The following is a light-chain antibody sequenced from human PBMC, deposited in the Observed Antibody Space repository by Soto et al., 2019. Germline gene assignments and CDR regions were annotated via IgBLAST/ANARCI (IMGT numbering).Light chain of an antibody. CDR2: DAS. CDR3: LQNFNFPWT. Sequence: EIVLTQSPGTLSLSPGERATLSCRASQSVASRNLAWYQQKPGQAPRLLIYDASNRATGIPARFSGSGSGTDFTLTISSLEPEDFATYYCLQNFNFPWTFGLGTKVDIK. J-gene: IGKJ1*01. CDR1: QSVASRN. V-gene: IGKV3-11*01.